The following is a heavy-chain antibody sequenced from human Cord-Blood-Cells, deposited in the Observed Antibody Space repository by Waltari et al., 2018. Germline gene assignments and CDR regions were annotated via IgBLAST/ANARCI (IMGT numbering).Heavy chain of an antibody. V-gene: IGHV2-5*02. CDR1: GFSLSTSGVG. CDR3: AHRRVGWATYYFDY. Sequence: QITLKESGPTLVKPTQTLTLTCTFSGFSLSTSGVGLGWIRQPPGKALEWLALIYWDDDKRYSPSLKSRLTITKDTSKNQVVLTMTNMDPVDTATYYCAHRRVGWATYYFDYWGQGTLVTVSS. J-gene: IGHJ4*02. D-gene: IGHD6-19*01. CDR2: IYWDDDK.